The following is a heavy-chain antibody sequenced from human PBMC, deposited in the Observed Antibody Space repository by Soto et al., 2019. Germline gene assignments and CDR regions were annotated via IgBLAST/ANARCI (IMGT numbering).Heavy chain of an antibody. D-gene: IGHD4-17*01. CDR3: ARGGLRAYWIDP. CDR1: EFTFSNYW. Sequence: EVQLVESGGGLVQPGGSLRLSCAASEFTFSNYWMHWVRQAPGKGLVWVSRINSDGSSTNYADSVKGRFTISRDNAKNTLYLQMNSLRAEDTAVYYYARGGLRAYWIDPWGQGTLVTVSS. CDR2: INSDGSST. V-gene: IGHV3-74*01. J-gene: IGHJ5*02.